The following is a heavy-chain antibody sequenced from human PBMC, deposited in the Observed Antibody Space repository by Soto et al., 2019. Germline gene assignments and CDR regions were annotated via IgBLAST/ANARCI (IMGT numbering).Heavy chain of an antibody. J-gene: IGHJ1*01. CDR2: SRNKANSYTT. Sequence: EVQLVESGGGLVQPGGSLRLSCAASGFTFSDHYIDWVRQAPGKGLEWVGRSRNKANSYTTEYAASVKGRFTISRDDSKNSVYLQMSSLKTEDTAVYYCARVGLHPARDFQHWGQGTMVTVFS. D-gene: IGHD5-12*01. V-gene: IGHV3-72*01. CDR3: ARVGLHPARDFQH. CDR1: GFTFSDHY.